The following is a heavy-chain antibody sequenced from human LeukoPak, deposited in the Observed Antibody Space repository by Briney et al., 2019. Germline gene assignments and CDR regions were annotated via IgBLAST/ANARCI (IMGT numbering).Heavy chain of an antibody. Sequence: GGSLRLSCAASGFTFRNYALTWVRQAPGKGLEGVSSIGNGGNTYYADSVRGRFTISRENSRNTLYLQMNSLRAEDTATYYCAKGGIGEAGSTDAWGQGTLVTVSS. V-gene: IGHV3-23*01. D-gene: IGHD6-13*01. CDR1: GFTFRNYA. J-gene: IGHJ5*02. CDR3: AKGGIGEAGSTDA. CDR2: IGNGGNT.